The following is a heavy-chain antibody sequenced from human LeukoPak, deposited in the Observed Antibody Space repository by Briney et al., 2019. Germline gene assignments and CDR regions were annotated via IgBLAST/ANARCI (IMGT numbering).Heavy chain of an antibody. Sequence: ASVKVSCKASGYTFTGYYMHWVRQAPGQGLEWMGWINPNSGGTNYAQKFQGRVTMTRDTSISTVYMELSRLTSDDTAVYYCARADRFLGWFDPWGQGTLVTVSS. CDR2: INPNSGGT. CDR3: ARADRFLGWFDP. J-gene: IGHJ5*02. V-gene: IGHV1-2*02. D-gene: IGHD3-3*01. CDR1: GYTFTGYY.